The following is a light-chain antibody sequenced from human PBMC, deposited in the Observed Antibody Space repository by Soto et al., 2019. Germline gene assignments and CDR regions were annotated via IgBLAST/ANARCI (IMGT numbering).Light chain of an antibody. CDR1: QSVSSN. V-gene: IGKV3-15*01. Sequence: EIVMKKSPAAVSVSKEERATLSCRASQSVSSNLAWYQQKPGQAPRLLIYGASTRATGIPARFSGSGSGTEFTLTISCLQSEVFAGYYCPPYHSWRFGEGTKVDIK. CDR3: PPYHSWR. CDR2: GAS. J-gene: IGKJ1*01.